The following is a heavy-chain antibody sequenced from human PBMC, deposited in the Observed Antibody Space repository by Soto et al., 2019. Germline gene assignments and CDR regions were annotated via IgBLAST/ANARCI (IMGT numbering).Heavy chain of an antibody. D-gene: IGHD3-3*01. CDR1: GFTFSSYA. CDR2: ISGSGGST. Sequence: GGSLRLSCAASGFTFSSYAMSWVRQASGKGLEWVSAISGSGGSTYYADSVKGRFTISRDNSKNTLYLQMNSLRAEDTAVYYCAKDDDFWSGYSDYWGQGTLVTVSS. V-gene: IGHV3-23*01. J-gene: IGHJ4*02. CDR3: AKDDDFWSGYSDY.